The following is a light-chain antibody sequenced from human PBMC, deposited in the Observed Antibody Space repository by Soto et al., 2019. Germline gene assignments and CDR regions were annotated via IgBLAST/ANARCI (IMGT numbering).Light chain of an antibody. CDR2: EVS. J-gene: IGLJ1*01. CDR1: SSDVGGYDY. V-gene: IGLV2-8*01. CDR3: SSYVGTNSYV. Sequence: HSVLTQPPSASGFPGQSVTISCTGTSSDVGGYDYVSWYKQHPGKAPKLMIYEVSKRPSGVPDRFSGSKSGNTAALTVSGLQAEDEADYYCSSYVGTNSYVFGNGTKVTVL.